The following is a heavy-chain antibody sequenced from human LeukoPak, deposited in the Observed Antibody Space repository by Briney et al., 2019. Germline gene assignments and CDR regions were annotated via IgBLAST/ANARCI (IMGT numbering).Heavy chain of an antibody. V-gene: IGHV3-21*01. Sequence: GGSLRLSCAASGFTFSSYSMNWVRQAPGKGLEWVSSISSSSSYIYYADSVKGRFTISRDNAKNSLYLQMNSLRAEDTAVYYCARALRTYCSSTSCSIDYWGQGTLVTVSS. CDR3: ARALRTYCSSTSCSIDY. J-gene: IGHJ4*02. D-gene: IGHD2-2*01. CDR1: GFTFSSYS. CDR2: ISSSSSYI.